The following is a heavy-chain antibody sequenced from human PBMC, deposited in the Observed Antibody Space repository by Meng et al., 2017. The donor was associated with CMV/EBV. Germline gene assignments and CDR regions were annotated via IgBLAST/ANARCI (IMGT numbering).Heavy chain of an antibody. CDR2: ISSSSSYI. Sequence: GESLKISCAASGFIFSSHSMNWVRQAPGKGLEWVSSISSSSSYIYYADSVKGRFTISRDNAKNSLYLQMNSLRAEDTAVYYCARAPPWDEFDYWGQGTLVTVSS. V-gene: IGHV3-21*01. CDR3: ARAPPWDEFDY. CDR1: GFIFSSHS. D-gene: IGHD1-26*01. J-gene: IGHJ4*02.